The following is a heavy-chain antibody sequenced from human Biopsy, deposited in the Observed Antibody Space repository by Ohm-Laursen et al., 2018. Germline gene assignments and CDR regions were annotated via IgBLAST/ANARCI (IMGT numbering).Heavy chain of an antibody. J-gene: IGHJ4*02. CDR3: AAYYYDSSGYFYAFHY. V-gene: IGHV4-59*08. Sequence: SDTLSLTCPVSGVSISSYFWSWIRQPLGKGLEWIGYVSYSGNTKYNPSLKSQVIISADTSKNQFSLKLSSVTAADTAMYYCAAYYYDSSGYFYAFHYWGQGTLVTVSS. CDR1: GVSISSYF. D-gene: IGHD3-22*01. CDR2: VSYSGNT.